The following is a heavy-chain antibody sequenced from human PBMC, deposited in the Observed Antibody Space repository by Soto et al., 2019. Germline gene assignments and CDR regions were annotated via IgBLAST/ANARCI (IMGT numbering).Heavy chain of an antibody. CDR2: IKQDGSEK. J-gene: IGHJ3*02. CDR3: ARVTPSDNSNYDFDI. CDR1: GFTFSSYW. V-gene: IGHV3-7*01. D-gene: IGHD4-4*01. Sequence: GGSLRLSCAASGFTFSSYWLSWVRQAPGKGLEWVANIKQDGSEKYYVDSVKGRFTISRDNAKNSLYLQMNSLRAEDTAVYYCARVTPSDNSNYDFDIWGQGTMVTVSS.